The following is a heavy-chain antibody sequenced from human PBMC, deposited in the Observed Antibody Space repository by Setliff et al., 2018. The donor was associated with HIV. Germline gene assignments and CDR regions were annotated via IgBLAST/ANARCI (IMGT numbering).Heavy chain of an antibody. CDR3: ATKVYCTNGVCLDAFDL. D-gene: IGHD2-8*01. CDR2: INPNSGGT. J-gene: IGHJ3*01. Sequence: PSVKVSCKASGYTFTDYYIHWVRQAPGQGLEWMGRINPNSGGTNYAQKFQGRVTMTRDTSISSAYMELSRLKSDDTAVYYCATKVYCTNGVCLDAFDLWGQGTMVT. V-gene: IGHV1-2*06. CDR1: GYTFTDYY.